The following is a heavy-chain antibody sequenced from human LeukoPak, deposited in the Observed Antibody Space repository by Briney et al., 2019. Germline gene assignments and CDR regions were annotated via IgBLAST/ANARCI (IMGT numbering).Heavy chain of an antibody. CDR2: IYYSGST. Sequence: SETLSLTCTVSGGSISNDYWSWIRQPPGKGLEWIGYIYYSGSTNYNPSLKSRVTISVDTSKNQFSLKLSSVTAADTAVYYCARVRLVGATAFDYWGQGTLVTVSS. CDR3: ARVRLVGATAFDY. V-gene: IGHV4-59*01. J-gene: IGHJ4*02. CDR1: GGSISNDY. D-gene: IGHD1-26*01.